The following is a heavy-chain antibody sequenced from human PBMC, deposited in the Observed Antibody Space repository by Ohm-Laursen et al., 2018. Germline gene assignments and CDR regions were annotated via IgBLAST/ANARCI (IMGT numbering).Heavy chain of an antibody. CDR1: GFTFSSYG. CDR3: ASAYYYDSSGHHYYYYGMDV. CDR2: IWYDGSNK. V-gene: IGHV3-33*01. D-gene: IGHD3-22*01. J-gene: IGHJ6*02. Sequence: SLRLSCTASGFTFSSYGMHWVRQAPGKGLEWVAVIWYDGSNKYYADSVKGRFTISRDNSKNTLYLQMNSLRAEDTAVYYCASAYYYDSSGHHYYYYGMDVWGQGTTVTVSS.